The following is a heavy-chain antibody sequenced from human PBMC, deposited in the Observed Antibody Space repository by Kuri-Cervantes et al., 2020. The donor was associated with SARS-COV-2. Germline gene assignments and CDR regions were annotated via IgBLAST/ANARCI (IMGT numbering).Heavy chain of an antibody. Sequence: SETLSLTCTVSGGSISSGGYYWSWIRQPPGKGLEWIGYIYYSGSTNYNPSLKSRVTISVDTSKNQFSLKLSSVTAADTAVYYCARATAMAPYYYYYYYMDVWSKGTTVTVSS. CDR2: IYYSGST. CDR1: GGSISSGGYY. J-gene: IGHJ6*03. CDR3: ARATAMAPYYYYYYYMDV. V-gene: IGHV4-61*08. D-gene: IGHD5-18*01.